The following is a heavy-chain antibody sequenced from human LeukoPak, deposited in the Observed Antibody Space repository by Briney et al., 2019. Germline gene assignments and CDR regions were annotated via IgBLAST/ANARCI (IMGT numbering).Heavy chain of an antibody. CDR3: AKRSNFWTGYLDY. J-gene: IGHJ4*02. CDR2: ISGSGGST. Sequence: GGSLRLSCTASKFTFSNYAMSWVRQAPGKGLEWVSVISGSGGSTYYADSVKGLFTISRDNPKDTLFLQMNSLGTENTAVYYCAKRSNFWTGYLDYWGQGTLVTVSS. D-gene: IGHD3/OR15-3a*01. V-gene: IGHV3-23*01. CDR1: KFTFSNYA.